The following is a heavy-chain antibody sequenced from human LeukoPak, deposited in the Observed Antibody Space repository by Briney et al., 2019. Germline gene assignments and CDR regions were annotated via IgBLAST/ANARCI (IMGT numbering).Heavy chain of an antibody. D-gene: IGHD3-10*01. Sequence: SETLSLTCTVSGGSISSYYWSWIRQPPGKGLEWIGYIYYSGSTNYNPSLKSRVTISVDTSKNQFSLRLNSVTAADTAVYYCARDRGAYSGSGGYFDYWGQGTLVTVSS. CDR1: GGSISSYY. CDR3: ARDRGAYSGSGGYFDY. V-gene: IGHV4-59*12. CDR2: IYYSGST. J-gene: IGHJ4*02.